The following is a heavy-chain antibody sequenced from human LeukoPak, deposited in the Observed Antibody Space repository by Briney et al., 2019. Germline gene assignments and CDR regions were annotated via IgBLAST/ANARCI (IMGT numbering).Heavy chain of an antibody. CDR1: GGSISSYY. Sequence: MPSETLSLTCTVSGGSISSYYWSWIRQPAGKGLEWIGRIYTSGSTNYSPSLKSRVTMSVDTSKNQFSLKLSSVTAADTAVYYCARVDCSSTSCYSYFDYWGQGTLVTVSS. CDR3: ARVDCSSTSCYSYFDY. CDR2: IYTSGST. D-gene: IGHD2-2*02. V-gene: IGHV4-4*07. J-gene: IGHJ4*02.